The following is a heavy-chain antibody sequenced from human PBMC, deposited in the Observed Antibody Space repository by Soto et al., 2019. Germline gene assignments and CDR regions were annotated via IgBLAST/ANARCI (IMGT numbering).Heavy chain of an antibody. Sequence: VQLLESGGDLVQPGGSLTLSCAAAGFTFSSYGMSWVRQTPGKGLEWVSAVSGSGGSVYYADSVRGRFTISRDNSKNTLYLQLNSLRAEDTAIYYCARGSVVGADYSYGMDVWGQGTTLTVSS. CDR3: ARGSVVGADYSYGMDV. D-gene: IGHD2-2*01. CDR1: GFTFSSYG. CDR2: VSGSGGSV. J-gene: IGHJ6*02. V-gene: IGHV3-23*01.